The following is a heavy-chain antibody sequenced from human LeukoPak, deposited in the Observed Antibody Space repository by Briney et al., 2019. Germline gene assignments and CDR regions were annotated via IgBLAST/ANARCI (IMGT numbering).Heavy chain of an antibody. J-gene: IGHJ4*02. CDR3: ARGNIAVPGTPYYFEY. Sequence: GYTXXSSDXXXXXQXTGXXLXXMGWMNPNSGNTYYAQRFQGRVTMTRDTSISTAYMEVSSLRSEDTAVYYCARGNIAVPGTPYYFEYWGQGTLVTVSS. D-gene: IGHD6-19*01. CDR2: MNPNSGNT. V-gene: IGHV1-8*01. CDR1: GYTXXSSD.